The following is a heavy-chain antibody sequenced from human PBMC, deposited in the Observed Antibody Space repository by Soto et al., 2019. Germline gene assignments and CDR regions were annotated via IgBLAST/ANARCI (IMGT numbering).Heavy chain of an antibody. CDR2: ISGSGENT. J-gene: IGHJ4*02. Sequence: EVHLLESGGGLVQPGGSLRLSCTASGFTFSSYGMSWVRQAPGKGLEWISTISGSGENTHYADSVKGRFTISRDNSRNTMYLQMTSLSAEDTAVYYCANDCCGYTFFDYWGQGILVTVPS. V-gene: IGHV3-23*01. D-gene: IGHD5-12*01. CDR3: ANDCCGYTFFDY. CDR1: GFTFSSYG.